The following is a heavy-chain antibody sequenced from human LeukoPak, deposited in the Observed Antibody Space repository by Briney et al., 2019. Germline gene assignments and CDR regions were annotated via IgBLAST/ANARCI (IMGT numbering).Heavy chain of an antibody. CDR3: ARGLNYYDSPYDY. D-gene: IGHD3-22*01. CDR2: ISSSSSYI. V-gene: IGHV3-21*01. CDR1: GFTFSSYS. Sequence: GGSLRLSCAASGFTFSSYSMNWVRQAPGKGLEWVSSISSSSSYIYYADSVKGRFTISRYNAKNSLYLQMNSLRAEDRAVYYCARGLNYYDSPYDYWGQGTLVTVSS. J-gene: IGHJ4*02.